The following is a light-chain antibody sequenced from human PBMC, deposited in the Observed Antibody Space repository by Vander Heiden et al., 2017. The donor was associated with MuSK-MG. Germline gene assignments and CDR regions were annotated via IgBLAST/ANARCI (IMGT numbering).Light chain of an antibody. CDR1: QSIGSH. CDR2: RAS. CDR3: QQTDRSPLT. V-gene: IGKV1-39*01. Sequence: DIQLTQSSSSLSASVRDSVNITCRASQSIGSHLHWYQQKPGKAPRLLIYRASTLHSGVPARFTGSGSETDFTLNITNLQPEDVATYYCQQTDRSPLTFGGGTRVEVK. J-gene: IGKJ4*02.